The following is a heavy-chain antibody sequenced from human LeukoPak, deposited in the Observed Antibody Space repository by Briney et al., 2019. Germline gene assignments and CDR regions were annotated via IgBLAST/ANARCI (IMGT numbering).Heavy chain of an antibody. D-gene: IGHD3-10*01. V-gene: IGHV3-43*01. J-gene: IGHJ4*02. CDR1: GFTFDDYT. CDR2: IRWDGNST. Sequence: AGSLRLSCAASGFTFDDYTMHWVRQAPGKGLEWVSLIRWDGNSTYYADSVKGRFTISRDNSKNSLYLQMNSLRTEDTALYYCAKGGGMVRSSRFDYWGQGTLVTVSS. CDR3: AKGGGMVRSSRFDY.